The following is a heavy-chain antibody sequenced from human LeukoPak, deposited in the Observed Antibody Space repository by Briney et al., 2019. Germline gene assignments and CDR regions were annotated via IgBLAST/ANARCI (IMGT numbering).Heavy chain of an antibody. V-gene: IGHV3-11*05. Sequence: GGSLRLSCAASGFTFNDYYMSWIRQAPGKGLEWLSCISGSSTYTNSADSVKGRFTISRDNAKNSLCLQMNSLRAEDTAVYYCARAKGRRDYFDYWGQGTLVTVSS. J-gene: IGHJ4*02. CDR2: ISGSSTYT. D-gene: IGHD3-10*01. CDR1: GFTFNDYY. CDR3: ARAKGRRDYFDY.